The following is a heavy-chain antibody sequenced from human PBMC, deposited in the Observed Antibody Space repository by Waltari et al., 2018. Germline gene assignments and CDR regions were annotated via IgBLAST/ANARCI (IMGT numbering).Heavy chain of an antibody. Sequence: QVQLQESGPGLVQPSETLSLTCTVSGYSISSGYYWGWIRQPPGKGLEWIGSIYHSGSTYYNPSLKSRVTISVDTSKNQFSLKLSSVTAADTAVYYCARAGPLSVAGWVHAFDIWGQGTMVTVSS. CDR1: GYSISSGYY. D-gene: IGHD6-19*01. CDR3: ARAGPLSVAGWVHAFDI. J-gene: IGHJ3*02. CDR2: IYHSGST. V-gene: IGHV4-38-2*02.